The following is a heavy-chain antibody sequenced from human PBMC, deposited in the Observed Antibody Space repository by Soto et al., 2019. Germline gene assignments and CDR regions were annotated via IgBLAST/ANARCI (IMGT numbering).Heavy chain of an antibody. V-gene: IGHV1-3*01. D-gene: IGHD4-17*01. CDR1: GYTFTSYA. CDR3: ARDQEWDYGDFAYVMDV. CDR2: INAGNGNT. J-gene: IGHJ6*02. Sequence: ASVKVSCKASGYTFTSYAMHWVRQAPGQRLEWMGWINAGNGNTKYSQKFQGRVTITRDTSASTAYMELSSLRSEDTAVYYCARDQEWDYGDFAYVMDVWGQGTTVTVSS.